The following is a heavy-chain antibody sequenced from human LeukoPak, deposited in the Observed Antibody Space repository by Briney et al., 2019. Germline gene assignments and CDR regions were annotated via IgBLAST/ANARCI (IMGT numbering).Heavy chain of an antibody. D-gene: IGHD4-17*01. CDR2: IYYTGST. V-gene: IGHV4-39*01. J-gene: IGHJ4*02. CDR3: ARQLYGSDY. CDR1: GGSISSSSYY. Sequence: PSETLSLTCTVSGGSISSSSYYWGWIRQPPGNGLEWIGTIYYTGSTYYNPSLKSRVTISADTSRNQFSLKLSSVTAADTAVYYCARQLYGSDYWGQGTLVTVS.